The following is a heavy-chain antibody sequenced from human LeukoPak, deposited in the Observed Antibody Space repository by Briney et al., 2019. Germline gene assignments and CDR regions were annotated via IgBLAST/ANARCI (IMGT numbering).Heavy chain of an antibody. CDR2: VSYSGRT. V-gene: IGHV4-39*01. J-gene: IGHJ4*02. CDR1: GGSISSSNYY. CDR3: ARHSSASYYHGSGSYYNVN. Sequence: SETLSLTCTVSGGSISSSNYYWGWIRQPPGKGLEWIGNVSYSGRTYYNPSLKGRVTISVDTSKHQFSLKLSSVTAADTAVYYCARHSSASYYHGSGSYYNVNWGQGTLVTVSS. D-gene: IGHD3-10*01.